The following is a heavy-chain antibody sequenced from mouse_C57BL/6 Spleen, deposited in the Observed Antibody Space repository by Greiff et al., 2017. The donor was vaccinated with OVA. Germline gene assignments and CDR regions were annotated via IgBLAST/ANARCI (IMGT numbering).Heavy chain of an antibody. J-gene: IGHJ3*01. CDR3: ARSDGSSHEAY. D-gene: IGHD1-1*01. CDR1: GYTFTDYY. CDR2: IYPGSGNT. V-gene: IGHV1-76*01. Sequence: QVHVKQSGAELVRPGASVKLSCKASGYTFTDYYINWVKQRPGQGLEWIARIYPGSGNTYYNEKFKGKATLTAEKSSSTAYMQLSSLTSEDSAVYFCARSDGSSHEAYWGQGTLVTVSA.